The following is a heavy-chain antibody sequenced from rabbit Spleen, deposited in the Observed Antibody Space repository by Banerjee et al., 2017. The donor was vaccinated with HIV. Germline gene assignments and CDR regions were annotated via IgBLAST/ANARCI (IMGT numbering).Heavy chain of an antibody. J-gene: IGHJ6*01. CDR3: ARARNAADGTYGYVL. V-gene: IGHV1S69*01. CDR2: ISSGGSV. D-gene: IGHD6-1*01. Sequence: QSVEESGGRLVTPGTPLTLTCTVSGFSLSSYGMIWVRQAPGEGLDCIGYISSGGSVYYASWAKGRFTISRTSTTVDLKMTSLTTEDTATYFCARARNAADGTYGYVLWGPGTLVTVS. CDR1: GFSLSSYG.